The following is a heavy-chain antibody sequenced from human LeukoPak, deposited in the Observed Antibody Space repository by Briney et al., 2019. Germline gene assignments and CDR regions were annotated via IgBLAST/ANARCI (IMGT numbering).Heavy chain of an antibody. CDR3: ANLGGAVPDY. D-gene: IGHD1-26*01. V-gene: IGHV3-30*18. Sequence: GGSLRFSCAASGFTFSSYGMHWVRQAPGKGLEWVAVISYDGSNKYYADSVKGRFTISRDNSKNTLYLQMNSLRAEDTAVYYCANLGGAVPDYWGQGTLVTVSS. J-gene: IGHJ4*02. CDR2: ISYDGSNK. CDR1: GFTFSSYG.